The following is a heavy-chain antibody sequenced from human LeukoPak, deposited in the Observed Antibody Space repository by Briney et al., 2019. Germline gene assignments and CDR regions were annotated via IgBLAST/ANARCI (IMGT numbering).Heavy chain of an antibody. CDR1: GFTFSSYA. D-gene: IGHD2-15*01. J-gene: IGHJ4*02. Sequence: PGGSLRLSCAASGFTFSSYAMSWVRQAPGKGLEWVSAISGSGGSTYYADSVKGRFTISRDNSKNTLYLQMNSLRAEDTAVYYCAKYISPSGGTKSNGYWGQGTLVTVSS. V-gene: IGHV3-23*01. CDR3: AKYISPSGGTKSNGY. CDR2: ISGSGGST.